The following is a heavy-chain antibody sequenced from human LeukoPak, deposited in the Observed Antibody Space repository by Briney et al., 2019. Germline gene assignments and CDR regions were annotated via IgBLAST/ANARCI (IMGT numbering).Heavy chain of an antibody. CDR2: IYYSGST. V-gene: IGHV4-30-4*08. Sequence: SETLSLTCTVSGGSISSGDYYWSWIRQPPGKGLEWIGYIYYSGSTYYNPSLKSRVTISVDTSKNQFSLKLSSVTAADTAVYYCARVAGRYSSRGYYMDVWGKGTTVTVSS. CDR3: ARVAGRYSSRGYYMDV. J-gene: IGHJ6*03. CDR1: GGSISSGDYY. D-gene: IGHD6-13*01.